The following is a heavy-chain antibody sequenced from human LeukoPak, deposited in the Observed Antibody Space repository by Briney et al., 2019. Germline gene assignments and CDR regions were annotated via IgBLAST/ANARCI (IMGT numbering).Heavy chain of an antibody. CDR3: VRASDSSGYYWYFDL. V-gene: IGHV4-4*07. Sequence: SETLSLTCSVSGGSISRPYWSWIRQPAGKGLEWIGRVSASGSSSYNPSLKSRVTMSLDTSKNQFSLKLSSVTAADTAGYYCVRASDSSGYYWYFDLWGRGTLVTVSS. CDR1: GGSISRPY. D-gene: IGHD3-22*01. J-gene: IGHJ2*01. CDR2: VSASGSS.